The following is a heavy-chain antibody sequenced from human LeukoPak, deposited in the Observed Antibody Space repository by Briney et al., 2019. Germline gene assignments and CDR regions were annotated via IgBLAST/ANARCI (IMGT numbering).Heavy chain of an antibody. CDR1: GSTFSSYS. Sequence: PGGSLRLSCAASGSTFSSYSMNWVRQAPGKGLEWVSSISSSSSYIYYADSVKGRFTISRDNAKNSLYLQMNSLRAEDTAVYYCARVQYGDYPYYFDYWGQGTLVTVSS. D-gene: IGHD4-17*01. J-gene: IGHJ4*02. CDR2: ISSSSSYI. V-gene: IGHV3-21*01. CDR3: ARVQYGDYPYYFDY.